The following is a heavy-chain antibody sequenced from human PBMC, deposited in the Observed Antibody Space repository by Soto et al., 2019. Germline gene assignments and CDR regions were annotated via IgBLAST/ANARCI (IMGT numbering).Heavy chain of an antibody. J-gene: IGHJ6*02. CDR2: ISYDGSNK. CDR3: AKVPIAVAGRSWIDYYYGMDV. D-gene: IGHD6-19*01. V-gene: IGHV3-30*18. Sequence: GGSLRLSCAASGFTFSSYGMHWVRQAPGKGLEWVAVISYDGSNKYYADSVKGRFTISRDNSKNTLYLQMNSLRAEDTAVYYCAKVPIAVAGRSWIDYYYGMDVWGQGTTVTVSS. CDR1: GFTFSSYG.